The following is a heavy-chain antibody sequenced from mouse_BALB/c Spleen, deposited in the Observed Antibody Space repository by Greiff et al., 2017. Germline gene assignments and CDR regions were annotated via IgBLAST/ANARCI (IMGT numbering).Heavy chain of an antibody. J-gene: IGHJ1*01. V-gene: IGHV3-6*02. CDR2: ISYDGSN. CDR1: GYSITSGYY. D-gene: IGHD1-1*01. Sequence: EVKLMESGPGLVKPSQSLSLTCSVTGYSITSGYYWNWIRQFPGNKLEWMGYISYDGSNNYNPSLKNRISITRDTSKNQFFLKLNSVTTEDTATYYCARVPSYYGSRGWYFDVWGAGTTVTVSS. CDR3: ARVPSYYGSRGWYFDV.